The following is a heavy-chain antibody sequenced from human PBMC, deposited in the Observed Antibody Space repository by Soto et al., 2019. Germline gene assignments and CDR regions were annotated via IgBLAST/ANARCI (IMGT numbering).Heavy chain of an antibody. CDR2: ISETGGST. J-gene: IGHJ5*02. CDR3: AKDARPSS. CDR1: GFAFSSYA. V-gene: IGHV3-23*01. Sequence: GGSLRLSCAASGFAFSSYAMSWVRQAPGKGLEWVSTISETGGSTYYTDSVKGRFTISRDTSKNMLYLQMNSLRAEDTALYYCAKDARPSSWGQGTLITVSS.